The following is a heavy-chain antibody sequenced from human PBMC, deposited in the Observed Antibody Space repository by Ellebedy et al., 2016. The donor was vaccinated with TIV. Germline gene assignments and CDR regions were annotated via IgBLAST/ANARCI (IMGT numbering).Heavy chain of an antibody. CDR2: IDPSGGST. D-gene: IGHD1-14*01. J-gene: IGHJ4*02. CDR3: ARYNHKKSKAFDY. Sequence: AASVTVSCKASGYTFTSFQMHWVRQAPGQGLEWMGIIDPSGGSTSYAQKFQGRVTMTRDTSTSTVYMEMSSLRSEDTAMYYCARYNHKKSKAFDYWGQGSLVTVSS. CDR1: GYTFTSFQ. V-gene: IGHV1-46*01.